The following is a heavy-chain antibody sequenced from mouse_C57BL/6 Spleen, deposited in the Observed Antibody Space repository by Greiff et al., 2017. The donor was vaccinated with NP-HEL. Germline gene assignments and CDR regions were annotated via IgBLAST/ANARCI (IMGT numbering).Heavy chain of an antibody. CDR3: ARYYYGSSLYYAMGY. J-gene: IGHJ4*01. D-gene: IGHD1-1*01. Sequence: VQLQQSGAELVRPGASVKLSCKASGYTFTSYGISWVKQRTGQGLEWIGEIYPRSGNTYYNEKFKGKATLTADKSSSTAYMELRSLTSEDSAVYFCARYYYGSSLYYAMGYWGQGTSVTVSS. V-gene: IGHV1-81*01. CDR1: GYTFTSYG. CDR2: IYPRSGNT.